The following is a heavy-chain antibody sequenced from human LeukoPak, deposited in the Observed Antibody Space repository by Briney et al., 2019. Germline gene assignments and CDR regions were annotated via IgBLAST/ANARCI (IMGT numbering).Heavy chain of an antibody. D-gene: IGHD1-26*01. J-gene: IGHJ4*02. CDR1: GSTVGSDS. Sequence: PGGSVRLSWAAAGSTVGSDSISWVRQAPGGWMGWVSGISGSGDNTYYADSGKGRFTISRDNSKNTLYLQMNSLSAEDTAVSYCAKGRYSGSYDFDYWGQGTLVTVSS. V-gene: IGHV3-23*01. CDR2: ISGSGDNT. CDR3: AKGRYSGSYDFDY.